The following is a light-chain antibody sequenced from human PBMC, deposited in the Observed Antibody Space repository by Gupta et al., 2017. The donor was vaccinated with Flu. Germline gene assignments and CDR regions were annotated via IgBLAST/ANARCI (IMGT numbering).Light chain of an antibody. CDR1: QSVSSSY. CDR3: QQYGNSPRFT. J-gene: IGKJ3*01. V-gene: IGKV3-20*01. CDR2: GAS. Sequence: ATLSCRASQSVSSSYIAWYQQKPGQAPRLLIYGASTRATGIPDRFRGSGSGTDFTLTIGRLEPEDFAVYYCQQYGNSPRFTFGPGTKVDIK.